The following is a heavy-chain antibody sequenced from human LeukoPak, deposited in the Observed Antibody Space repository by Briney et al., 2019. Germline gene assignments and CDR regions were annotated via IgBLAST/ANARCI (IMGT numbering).Heavy chain of an antibody. Sequence: GGSLRLSCAASAFTFSNYNMNWVRQAPGKGLEWVSSITSSGPYIYYADSVKGRFTISRDNAKNSLYLQLNSLRAEDTALYYCAKDIHYDSTGWFDPWGQGTLVTVSS. CDR3: AKDIHYDSTGWFDP. CDR1: AFTFSNYN. J-gene: IGHJ5*02. CDR2: ITSSGPYI. V-gene: IGHV3-21*04. D-gene: IGHD3-22*01.